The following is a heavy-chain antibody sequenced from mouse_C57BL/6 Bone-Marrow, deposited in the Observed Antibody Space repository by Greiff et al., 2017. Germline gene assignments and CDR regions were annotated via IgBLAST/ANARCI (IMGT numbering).Heavy chain of an antibody. J-gene: IGHJ4*01. Sequence: EVKLVESGGDLVKPGGSLTLSCAASGFTFSSYGLSWVRQTPDKRLEWVATISSGGSYTYYPDSVKGRITISRDNAKNTLYLQMSSLKSEDTAMYYCARQFYYNYDGFYYAMDYWGQGTSVTVSS. CDR1: GFTFSSYG. CDR2: ISSGGSYT. CDR3: ARQFYYNYDGFYYAMDY. V-gene: IGHV5-6*01. D-gene: IGHD2-4*01.